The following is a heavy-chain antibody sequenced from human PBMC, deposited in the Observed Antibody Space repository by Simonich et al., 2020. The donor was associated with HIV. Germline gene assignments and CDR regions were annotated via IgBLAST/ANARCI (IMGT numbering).Heavy chain of an antibody. CDR2: INHSGST. Sequence: QVQLQESGPGLVKPSETLSLTCAVYGGSFSGYYWNWIRQPPGKGLEWGGEINHSGSTDYNPSLKSRVTISVDTSKNQFSLKLSSVTAADTAMYYCARRGGYNFDYWGQGTLVTVSS. V-gene: IGHV4-34*01. J-gene: IGHJ4*02. CDR3: ARRGGYNFDY. CDR1: GGSFSGYY. D-gene: IGHD5-12*01.